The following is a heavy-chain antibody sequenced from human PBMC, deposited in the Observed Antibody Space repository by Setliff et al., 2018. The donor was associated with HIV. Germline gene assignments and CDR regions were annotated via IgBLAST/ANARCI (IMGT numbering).Heavy chain of an antibody. D-gene: IGHD3-10*01. CDR1: GGSISSGSYY. J-gene: IGHJ5*02. CDR3: ATYADRESNRFDP. V-gene: IGHV4-39*01. CDR2: MYYSGTT. Sequence: SETLSLTCSVSGGSISSGSYYWGWIRQPPGKGLEWIGSMYYSGTTYDNPSLQSRVSISVDTSKNQFSLKLTSMTAADTAVYYCATYADRESNRFDPWGQGILVTVSS.